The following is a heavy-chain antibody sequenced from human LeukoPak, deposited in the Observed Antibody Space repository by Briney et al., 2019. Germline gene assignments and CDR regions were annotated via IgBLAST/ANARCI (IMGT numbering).Heavy chain of an antibody. D-gene: IGHD2-21*02. CDR3: ARDLVVVVTVNAEYFQH. J-gene: IGHJ1*01. CDR2: INPNSGGT. Sequence: ASVKVSCKASGYTFTGYYMRWVRQAPGQGLEWMGWINPNSGGTNYAQKFQGRVTMTRDTSISTAYMELSRLRSDDTAVYYCARDLVVVVTVNAEYFQHWGQGTLVTVSS. CDR1: GYTFTGYY. V-gene: IGHV1-2*02.